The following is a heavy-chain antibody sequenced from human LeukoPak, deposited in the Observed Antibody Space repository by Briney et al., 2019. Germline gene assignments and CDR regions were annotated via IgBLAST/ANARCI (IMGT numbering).Heavy chain of an antibody. J-gene: IGHJ3*02. CDR2: IYLGDSDT. Sequence: GESLQISCKGSGYSFTSYWIGWVRQMPGKGLEWMGIIYLGDSDTRYSPSFQGQVTISADKSISTAYLQWSSLKASDTAMYYCARPKWALYTGAFDIWGQGTMVTVSS. CDR1: GYSFTSYW. CDR3: ARPKWALYTGAFDI. D-gene: IGHD3-16*01. V-gene: IGHV5-51*01.